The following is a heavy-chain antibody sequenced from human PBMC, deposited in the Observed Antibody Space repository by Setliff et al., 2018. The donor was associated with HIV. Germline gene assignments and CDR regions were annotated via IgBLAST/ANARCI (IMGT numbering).Heavy chain of an antibody. CDR2: MYYTGSS. J-gene: IGHJ6*01. D-gene: IGHD2-2*01. Sequence: PSETLSLTCTVSGGSVSSSTTYYWGWIRQPPGKGLEWIGSMYYTGSSYYNPSLKSRVTISVDTSKNQFSLKVNSVTATDTAVYYCARGPSGRAPAPARAPHYYGLDLWGPGTTVTVSS. V-gene: IGHV4-39*02. CDR1: GGSVSSSTTYY. CDR3: ARGPSGRAPAPARAPHYYGLDL.